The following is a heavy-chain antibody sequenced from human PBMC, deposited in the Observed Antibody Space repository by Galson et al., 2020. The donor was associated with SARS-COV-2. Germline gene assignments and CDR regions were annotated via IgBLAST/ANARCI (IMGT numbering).Heavy chain of an antibody. V-gene: IGHV3-74*01. J-gene: IGHJ5*02. D-gene: IGHD3-9*01. CDR1: GFTFSSYW. CDR3: ARDHAYFDSWFDP. CDR2: INSDGSST. Sequence: GESLKISCAASGFTFSSYWMHWVRQAPGKGLVWVSRINSDGSSTSYADSVKGRFTISRDNAKNTLYLQMNSLRAEDTAVYYCARDHAYFDSWFDPWGQGTLVTVSS.